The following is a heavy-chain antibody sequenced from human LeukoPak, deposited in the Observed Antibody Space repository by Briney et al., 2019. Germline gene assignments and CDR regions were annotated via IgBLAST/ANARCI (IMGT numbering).Heavy chain of an antibody. V-gene: IGHV4-38-2*01. J-gene: IGHJ3*02. CDR1: GYSISSGYY. CDR2: IYHSGST. Sequence: PSETLSLTCAVSGYSISSGYYWGWIRQPPGKGLEWIGSIYHSGSTYYNPSLKSRVTISVDTSKNQFSLKLSSVTAADTAVYYCARAPKGVVAASDALDIWGQGTMVTVSS. D-gene: IGHD2-15*01. CDR3: ARAPKGVVAASDALDI.